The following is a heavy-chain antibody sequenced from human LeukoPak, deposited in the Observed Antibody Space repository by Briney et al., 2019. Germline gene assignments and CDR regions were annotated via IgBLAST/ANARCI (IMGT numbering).Heavy chain of an antibody. CDR1: GADF. J-gene: IGHJ4*02. V-gene: IGHV4-39*01. CDR2: IYYSGST. Sequence: ASETLSLTCSVSGADFWGWIRQPPGEGLEWIGTIYYSGSTNYNPSLKSRVTISVDTSKKQFSLKLTSVTAADTAVYYCARLRGEGSSCCGRWAFDCWGQGILVTVSS. CDR3: ARLRGEGSSCCGRWAFDC. D-gene: IGHD6-13*01.